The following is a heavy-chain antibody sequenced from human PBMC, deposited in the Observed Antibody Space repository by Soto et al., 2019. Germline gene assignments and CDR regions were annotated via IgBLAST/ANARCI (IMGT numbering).Heavy chain of an antibody. V-gene: IGHV3-23*01. D-gene: IGHD3-3*01. CDR2: ISGSGGST. Sequence: GGSLRLSCAASGFTFSSYAMSWVRQAPGKGLEWVSAISGSGGSTYYADSVKGRFTISRDNSKNTLYLQMNSLRAEDTAVYYCAKARGSDFWSGYPLFDPWGQGTLVTVSS. CDR1: GFTFSSYA. CDR3: AKARGSDFWSGYPLFDP. J-gene: IGHJ5*02.